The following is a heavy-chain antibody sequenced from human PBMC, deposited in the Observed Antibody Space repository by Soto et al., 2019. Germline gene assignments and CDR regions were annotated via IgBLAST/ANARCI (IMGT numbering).Heavy chain of an antibody. Sequence: GGSLRLSCSASGFTFSSYAMHWVRQAPGKGLEYVSAISSNGGSTYYADSVKGRFTISRDNSKNTLYLQMSSLRAEDTAVYYCVKGTNWVPTHSGLDYWGQGTLVTVSS. CDR3: VKGTNWVPTHSGLDY. J-gene: IGHJ4*02. CDR1: GFTFSSYA. D-gene: IGHD1-1*01. CDR2: ISSNGGST. V-gene: IGHV3-64D*06.